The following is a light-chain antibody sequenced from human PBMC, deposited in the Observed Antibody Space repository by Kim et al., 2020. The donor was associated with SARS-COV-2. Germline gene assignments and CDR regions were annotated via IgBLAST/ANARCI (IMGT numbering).Light chain of an antibody. CDR3: AAWDDSLNGVV. J-gene: IGLJ3*02. CDR1: PATIGGKS. Sequence: DTISFSGIPATIGGKSVHWYPQLPGTAPKLLIYDNNRRPSGVPARFSGSKSGSSASLAISGVQSEDEAHYYCAAWDDSLNGVVFGGGTQLTVL. CDR2: DNN. V-gene: IGLV1-44*01.